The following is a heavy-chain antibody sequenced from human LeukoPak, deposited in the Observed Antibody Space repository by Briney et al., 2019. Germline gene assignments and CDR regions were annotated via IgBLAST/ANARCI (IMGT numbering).Heavy chain of an antibody. CDR1: GGSFSGYY. D-gene: IGHD3-10*01. V-gene: IGHV4-34*01. CDR3: ARGRAGYYGSGSTPFDY. CDR2: INHSGST. Sequence: SETLSLTCAVYGGSFSGYYWSWLRQPPGKGLEWIGEINHSGSTNYNPSLKSRVTISVDTSKNQFSLKLSSVTAADTAVYYCARGRAGYYGSGSTPFDYWGQGTLVTVSS. J-gene: IGHJ4*02.